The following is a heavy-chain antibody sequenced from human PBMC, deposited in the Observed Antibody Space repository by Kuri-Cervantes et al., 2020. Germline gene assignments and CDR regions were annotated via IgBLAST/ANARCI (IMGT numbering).Heavy chain of an antibody. J-gene: IGHJ6*02. CDR1: GYTFTSYG. D-gene: IGHD3-22*01. V-gene: IGHV1-18*01. CDR3: ARGYYDSSGYYYPYYYYGMDV. CDR2: ISAYNGNT. Sequence: ASVKVSCKASGYTFTSYGISWVRQAPGQGLEWMGWISAYNGNTNYAQKLQGRVTMTTDTSTSTAYMELSRLRSDDTAVYYCARGYYDSSGYYYPYYYYGMDVWGQGTTVTVSS.